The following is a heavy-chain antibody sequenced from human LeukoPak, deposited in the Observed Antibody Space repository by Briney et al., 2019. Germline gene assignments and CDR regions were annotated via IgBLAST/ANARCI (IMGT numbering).Heavy chain of an antibody. Sequence: RASETLSFTCTVSGGSISSGGYYWSRIRQHPGKGLEWIGYIYYSGSTNYNPSLKSRVTISVDTSKNQFSLKLSSVTAADTAVYYCARASIAVAGRYYYYYYGMDVWGQGTTVTVSS. CDR1: GGSISSGGYY. J-gene: IGHJ6*02. D-gene: IGHD6-19*01. V-gene: IGHV4-31*03. CDR2: IYYSGST. CDR3: ARASIAVAGRYYYYYYGMDV.